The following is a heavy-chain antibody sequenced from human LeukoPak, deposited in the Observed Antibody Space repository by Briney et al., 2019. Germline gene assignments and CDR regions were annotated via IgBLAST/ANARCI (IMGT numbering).Heavy chain of an antibody. D-gene: IGHD6-13*01. CDR1: GFTFSSYE. CDR3: ARDREYSSSWYTYFDY. V-gene: IGHV3-48*03. J-gene: IGHJ4*02. Sequence: PGGSLRLSCAASGFTFSSYEMNWVRQAPGKGLEWVSYISSSGSTIYYADSVKGRFTISRDNAKNSLYLQMNSLRAEDTAVYYCARDREYSSSWYTYFDYWGQGTLVTVSS. CDR2: ISSSGSTI.